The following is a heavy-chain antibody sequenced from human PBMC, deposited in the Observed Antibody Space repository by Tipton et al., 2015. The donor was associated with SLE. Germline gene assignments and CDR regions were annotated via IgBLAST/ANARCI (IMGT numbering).Heavy chain of an antibody. V-gene: IGHV3-7*01. J-gene: IGHJ3*01. CDR3: AREGEGSFDF. Sequence: SLRLSCTASGFTFTSYWMSWVRQAPGKGLEWVANIKQDGSDKSYVDSVKGRFTISRENAKNSLYLQMNSLRAEDTAVYYCAREGEGSFDFWGQGTLVTVSS. CDR1: GFTFTSYW. CDR2: IKQDGSDK. D-gene: IGHD2-15*01.